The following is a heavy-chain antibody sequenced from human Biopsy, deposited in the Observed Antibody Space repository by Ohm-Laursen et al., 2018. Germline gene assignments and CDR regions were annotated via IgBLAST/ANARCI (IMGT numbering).Heavy chain of an antibody. J-gene: IGHJ6*01. CDR1: RFTFSTYG. Sequence: SLRLSCTASRFTFSTYGMHWVRPAPGKGLAWVAVISFAGSDQRYADSVKGRFTISRDNSKNTLYLQMNSLRAEDTAVCYCVKDRGAAGTDYYYGMDVWGQGTTVTVSS. CDR2: ISFAGSDQ. V-gene: IGHV3-30*18. CDR3: VKDRGAAGTDYYYGMDV. D-gene: IGHD6-13*01.